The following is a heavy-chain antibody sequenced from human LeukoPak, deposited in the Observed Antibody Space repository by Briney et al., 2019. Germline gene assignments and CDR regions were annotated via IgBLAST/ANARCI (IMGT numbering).Heavy chain of an antibody. CDR3: ARGDSYYGNWFDP. CDR2: INPNNGDT. CDR1: GYTFTGYY. Sequence: ASVKVSCKASGYTFTGYYMHWVRQAPGQGLEWMGWINPNNGDTNYAQKFQGRVTMARDSSTDTAYMELSGLRYDDTAMYYCARGDSYYGNWFDPWGQGTQVTVSS. J-gene: IGHJ5*02. V-gene: IGHV1-2*02. D-gene: IGHD3-10*01.